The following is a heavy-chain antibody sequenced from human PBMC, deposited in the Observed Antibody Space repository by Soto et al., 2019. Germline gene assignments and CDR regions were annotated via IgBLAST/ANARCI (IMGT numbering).Heavy chain of an antibody. V-gene: IGHV3-23*01. D-gene: IGHD6-6*01. CDR3: AKRKLSSSPFDY. Sequence: EVQLLESGGGLVQPGGSLRLSCAASGFTFSSYAMSWVRQAPGKGLEWVSAISGSGGSTYYADSVKGRFTISRDNSKNTLYLQMNSLRAEYTAVYYFAKRKLSSSPFDYWGQGTLVTVSS. CDR1: GFTFSSYA. CDR2: ISGSGGST. J-gene: IGHJ4*02.